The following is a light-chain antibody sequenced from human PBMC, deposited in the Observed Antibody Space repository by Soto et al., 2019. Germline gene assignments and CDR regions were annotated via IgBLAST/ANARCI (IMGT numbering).Light chain of an antibody. CDR1: QNINIY. V-gene: IGKV1-39*01. J-gene: IGKJ2*01. CDR3: QQSHSYPHS. Sequence: DIQMTQSPSSLSASVGDRVSITCRASQNINIYLNWYQQRPGKAPKLLVTTAPAFQSGVPPRFSGSGSGTDFTLTISVLQPEDSATYCCQQSHSYPHSFGQGTKVEI. CDR2: TAP.